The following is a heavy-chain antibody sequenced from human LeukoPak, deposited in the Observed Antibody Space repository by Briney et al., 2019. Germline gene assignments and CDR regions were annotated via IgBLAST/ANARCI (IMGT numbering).Heavy chain of an antibody. D-gene: IGHD1-26*01. J-gene: IGHJ6*02. Sequence: PGGSLRLSCAASGFTFSSYSMNWVRQAPGKGLEWVSSISGSSSYIYYADSVKGRFTISRDNAKNSLYLQMNSLRAEDTAVYYCARDKSGIVDYCYGMEVWGQGTTVTVSS. CDR2: ISGSSSYI. CDR1: GFTFSSYS. V-gene: IGHV3-21*01. CDR3: ARDKSGIVDYCYGMEV.